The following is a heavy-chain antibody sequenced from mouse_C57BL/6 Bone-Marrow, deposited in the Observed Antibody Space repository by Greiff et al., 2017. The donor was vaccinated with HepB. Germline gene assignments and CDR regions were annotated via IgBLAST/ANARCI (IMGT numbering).Heavy chain of an antibody. Sequence: VQLQQSGPELVKPGASVKMSCKASGYTFTDYNMHWVKQSHGKSLEWIGYINPNNGGTSYNQKFKCKATLTVNKSSSTAYMELRSLTSEDSAVYYCARKGKNYGAWFAYWGQGTLVTVSA. CDR2: INPNNGGT. D-gene: IGHD1-1*01. V-gene: IGHV1-22*01. CDR3: ARKGKNYGAWFAY. CDR1: GYTFTDYN. J-gene: IGHJ3*01.